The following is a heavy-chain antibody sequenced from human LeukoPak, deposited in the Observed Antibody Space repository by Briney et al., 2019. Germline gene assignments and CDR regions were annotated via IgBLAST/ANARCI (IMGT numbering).Heavy chain of an antibody. D-gene: IGHD3-10*01. CDR2: TRYDGTIK. J-gene: IGHJ4*02. CDR1: GFTFGSYA. CDR3: AKDLELTMIRGVCEY. V-gene: IGHV3-30*02. Sequence: GGSLRPSCAASGFTFGSYAMHWVRQAPGKGLEWVAFTRYDGTIKYYSDSVKGRFTISRDNSKNTLYLQMSSLRLEDTAVYYCAKDLELTMIRGVCEYWGQGTLVTVSS.